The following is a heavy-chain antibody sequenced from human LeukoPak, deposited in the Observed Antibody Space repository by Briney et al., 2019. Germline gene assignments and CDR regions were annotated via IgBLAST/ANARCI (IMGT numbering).Heavy chain of an antibody. D-gene: IGHD5/OR15-5a*01. J-gene: IGHJ4*02. CDR2: IKTKTEGGTT. CDR3: TPRVYEGWVQ. V-gene: IGHV3-15*01. Sequence: NPGGSLRLSCAASGFISTNAWMGWVRQAPGKGLEWVGRIKTKTEGGTTDYAAPVKGRFTMSRDDSKNTVYLQMNSLKIEDTAVYYCTPRVYEGWVQWGQGTLVTVSS. CDR1: GFISTNAW.